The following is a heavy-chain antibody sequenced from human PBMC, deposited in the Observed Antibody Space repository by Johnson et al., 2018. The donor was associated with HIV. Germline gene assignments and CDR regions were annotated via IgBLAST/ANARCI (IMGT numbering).Heavy chain of an antibody. V-gene: IGHV3-30*02. D-gene: IGHD2-15*01. CDR3: SKDVLSLGYCSGGGCWEDAFDI. Sequence: QVQLVESGGGVVQTGGSLRLSCAASGFTFSRYGLHWVRQAPGQGLAWVAFIRYAGNSTFYADSVKGRFTISRDNSKNTLYLQMNSLRAEDTAVYYCSKDVLSLGYCSGGGCWEDAFDIWGQGTKVTVSS. CDR1: GFTFSRYG. J-gene: IGHJ3*02. CDR2: IRYAGNST.